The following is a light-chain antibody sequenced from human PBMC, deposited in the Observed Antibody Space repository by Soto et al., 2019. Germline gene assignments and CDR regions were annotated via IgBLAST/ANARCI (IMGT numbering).Light chain of an antibody. J-gene: IGLJ1*01. V-gene: IGLV2-14*01. CDR2: DVS. Sequence: QSVLTQPASVSGSPGQSITISCTGTTSDIGGYYFVSWFQQYPGKAPTLIIYDVSNRPSGSSRRFSGSKPGNTATLTISGLQAEDEDDYYCSPYRSSTTPFVFGAGTKLTVL. CDR3: SPYRSSTTPFV. CDR1: TSDIGGYYF.